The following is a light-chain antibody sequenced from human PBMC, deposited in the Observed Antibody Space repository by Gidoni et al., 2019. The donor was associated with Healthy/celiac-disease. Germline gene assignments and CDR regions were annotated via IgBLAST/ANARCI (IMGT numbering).Light chain of an antibody. J-gene: IGKJ2*01. CDR3: MQALQTPYT. CDR2: LGS. Sequence: DIVMTQSPLSLLVTPGEPASISCRSSQSLLHSNGYNYLDWYLQKPGQSPQLLIYLGSNRASGVPDRFSGSGSGTDFTLKISRVEAEDVRVYYCMQALQTPYTFGQGTKLEIK. CDR1: QSLLHSNGYNY. V-gene: IGKV2-28*01.